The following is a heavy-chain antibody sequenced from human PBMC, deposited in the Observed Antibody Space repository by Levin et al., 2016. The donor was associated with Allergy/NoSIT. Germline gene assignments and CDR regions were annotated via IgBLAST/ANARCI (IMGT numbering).Heavy chain of an antibody. D-gene: IGHD3-16*01. V-gene: IGHV3-20*01. CDR2: VSDDGDST. J-gene: IGHJ3*02. Sequence: GESLKISCVASGFTFRSYEMNWVRQAPGKGLEWVSAVSDDGDSTGYADSVKGRFTISRDNAKNSLFLQMNSLRADDTALYHCVRSRTSLRADGYDIWGQGTMVTVSS. CDR1: GFTFRSYE. CDR3: VRSRTSLRADGYDI.